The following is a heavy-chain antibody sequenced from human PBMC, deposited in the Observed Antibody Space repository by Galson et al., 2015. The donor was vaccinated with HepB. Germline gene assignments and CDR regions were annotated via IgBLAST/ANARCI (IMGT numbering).Heavy chain of an antibody. CDR2: TYYRSNWYN. Sequence: AISGDSVSSNSAAWNWIRQSPSRGLEWLGRTYYRSNWYNDYAVSVKSRITINPDTSKNQFSLQLNSVTPEDTAVYYCARDGDTGPRVGVFDIWGQGTMVTVSS. CDR3: ARDGDTGPRVGVFDI. V-gene: IGHV6-1*01. CDR1: GDSVSSNSAA. D-gene: IGHD1-1*01. J-gene: IGHJ3*02.